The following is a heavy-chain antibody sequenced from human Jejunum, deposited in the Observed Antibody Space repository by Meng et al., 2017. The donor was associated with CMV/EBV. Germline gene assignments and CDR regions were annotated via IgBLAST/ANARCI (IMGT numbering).Heavy chain of an antibody. Sequence: VSSNSAAWNWIRQSPSRGLEWLGRTYYRSRWYNDYAVSVKSRITVNPDTSKNQFSLQLNSVTPEDTAVYYCVRDGGLGVDAFDIWGQGTMVTVSS. CDR2: TYYRSRWYN. D-gene: IGHD2-8*01. CDR3: VRDGGLGVDAFDI. J-gene: IGHJ3*02. CDR1: VSSNSAA. V-gene: IGHV6-1*01.